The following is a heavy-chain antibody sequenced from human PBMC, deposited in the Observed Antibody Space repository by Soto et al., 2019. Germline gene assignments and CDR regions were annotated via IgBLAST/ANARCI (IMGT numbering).Heavy chain of an antibody. CDR2: IWYDGSNK. V-gene: IGHV3-33*01. Sequence: QVQLVESGGGVVQPGRSLRLSCAASGFTFSSYGMHWVRQAPGKGLEWVAVIWYDGSNKYYADSVKGRFTISRDNSKNTLYLQMNSLRAEDTAVYYCARDNLAEAGLDYWGQGTLVTVSS. CDR3: ARDNLAEAGLDY. CDR1: GFTFSSYG. J-gene: IGHJ4*02. D-gene: IGHD6-19*01.